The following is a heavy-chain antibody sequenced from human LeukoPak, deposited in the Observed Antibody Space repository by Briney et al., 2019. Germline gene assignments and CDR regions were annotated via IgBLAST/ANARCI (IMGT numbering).Heavy chain of an antibody. J-gene: IGHJ4*02. CDR2: IYVTGST. D-gene: IGHD3-22*01. CDR3: ARAVKQVVVRFDY. Sequence: SETLSLTCTVSGGAISNDAYYWTWIRQLPGKGLGWIGYIYVTGSTYYNPSLQSRLTMSLDTSKNQFSLELNSVTAADTAVYYCARAVKQVVVRFDYWGQGTLVTVSS. V-gene: IGHV4-31*03. CDR1: GGAISNDAYY.